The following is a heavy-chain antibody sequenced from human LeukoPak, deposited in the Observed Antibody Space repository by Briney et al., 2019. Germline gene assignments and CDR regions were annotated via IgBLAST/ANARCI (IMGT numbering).Heavy chain of an antibody. D-gene: IGHD3-16*01. V-gene: IGHV1-69*04. CDR1: GDTFSSYA. CDR3: ARDQGGSLYYYGMDV. Sequence: ASVKVSCKASGDTFSSYAISWVRQAPGQGLEWMGRIIPILGIANYAQKFQGRVTMTGDPSTSTVYMELSSLRSEDTAVYYCARDQGGSLYYYGMDVWGQGTTVTVSS. J-gene: IGHJ6*02. CDR2: IIPILGIA.